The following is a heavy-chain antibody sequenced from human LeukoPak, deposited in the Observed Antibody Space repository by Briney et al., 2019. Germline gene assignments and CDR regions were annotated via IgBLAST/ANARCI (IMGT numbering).Heavy chain of an antibody. CDR2: ISGSGGST. CDR3: AKDRGEFDY. CDR1: GFTFSSYA. J-gene: IGHJ4*02. D-gene: IGHD3-10*01. V-gene: IGHV3-23*01. Sequence: GGSLRLSCAASGFTFSSYATTWFRKAPGKGLGWVSAISGSGGSTYYAGSVKGRFTISRDNSKNTLYLQMNSLRADESAVYYCAKDRGEFDYWGQGTLVTGSS.